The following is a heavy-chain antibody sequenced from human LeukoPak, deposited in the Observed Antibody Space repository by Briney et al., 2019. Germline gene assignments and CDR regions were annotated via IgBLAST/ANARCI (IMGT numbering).Heavy chain of an antibody. CDR1: GFTFRNYW. CDR2: IKPDGSEK. Sequence: PGGSLRLSCAASGFTFRNYWLRWVRRAPGKGLEWVANIKPDGSEKYCVESVKGRFSISRDNVRNGLYLQMNNVRAGNRGLYYCARGDFWSGDYTDAFDVWGQGTMVTVSA. J-gene: IGHJ3*01. CDR3: ARGDFWSGDYTDAFDV. V-gene: IGHV3-7*04. D-gene: IGHD3-3*01.